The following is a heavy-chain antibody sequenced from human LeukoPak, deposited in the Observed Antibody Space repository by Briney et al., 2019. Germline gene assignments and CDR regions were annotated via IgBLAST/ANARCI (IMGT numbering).Heavy chain of an antibody. CDR3: ARLDTAMVGDV. CDR2: IYTSGST. CDR1: GGSISSYY. Sequence: PSETLSLTCTVSGGSISSYYWIWIRQPPGRGLEWIGYIYTSGSTNYNPSLKSRVTISVDTSKNQFSLKLSSVTAADTAVYYCARLDTAMVGDVWGKGTTVTVSS. V-gene: IGHV4-4*09. J-gene: IGHJ6*04. D-gene: IGHD5-18*01.